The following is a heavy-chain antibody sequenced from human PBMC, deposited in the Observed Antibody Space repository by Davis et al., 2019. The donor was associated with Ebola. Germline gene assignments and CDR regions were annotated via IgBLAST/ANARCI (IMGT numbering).Heavy chain of an antibody. J-gene: IGHJ6*02. CDR2: ISAYNGNT. V-gene: IGHV1-18*01. D-gene: IGHD3-22*01. CDR1: GYTFTSYG. Sequence: ASVKVSCKASGYTFTSYGISWVRQAPGQGLEWMGWISAYNGNTNYAQKLQGRVTMTTDTSTSTAYMELRSLRSDDTAVYYCARAMYYYDSSGYSGMDVWGQGTTVTVSS. CDR3: ARAMYYYDSSGYSGMDV.